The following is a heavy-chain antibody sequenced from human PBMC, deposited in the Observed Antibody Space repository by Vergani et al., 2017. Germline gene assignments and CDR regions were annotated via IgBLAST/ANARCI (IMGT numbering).Heavy chain of an antibody. J-gene: IGHJ3*01. Sequence: EVQLVESGGGLVQPGGSLRLSCEASDFTVSDSYMNWVRQAPGKGLEWLSTLYNSGVTYYADSVKGRFTISRDDSKNTIFFHMNNLRREDTALFYCAGVGVREVLGSFYLWVQGTIVTVSS. CDR1: DFTVSDSY. CDR3: AGVGVREVLGSFYL. V-gene: IGHV3-66*02. CDR2: LYNSGVT. D-gene: IGHD3-10*01.